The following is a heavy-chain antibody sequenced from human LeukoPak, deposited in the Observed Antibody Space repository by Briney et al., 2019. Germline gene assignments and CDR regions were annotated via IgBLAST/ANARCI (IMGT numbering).Heavy chain of an antibody. D-gene: IGHD6-19*01. V-gene: IGHV4-39*01. CDR3: ARHSRARFLIAVAATYFDY. CDR1: GGSISSSSYY. CDR2: IYYSGST. J-gene: IGHJ4*02. Sequence: KSSETLSLTCTVSGGSISSSSYYWGWIRQPPGKGLEWIGSIYYSGSTYYNPSLKSRVTISVDTSKNQFSLKLSSVTAADTAVYYCARHSRARFLIAVAATYFDYWGQGTLVTVSS.